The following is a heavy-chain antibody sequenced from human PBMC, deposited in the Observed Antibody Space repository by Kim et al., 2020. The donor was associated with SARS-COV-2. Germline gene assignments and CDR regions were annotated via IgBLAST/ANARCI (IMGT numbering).Heavy chain of an antibody. D-gene: IGHD2-15*01. V-gene: IGHV4-39*07. J-gene: IGHJ5*02. CDR2: IYYSGST. Sequence: SETLSLTCTVSGGSISSSSYYWGWIRQPPGKGLEWIGSIYYSGSTYYNPSLKSRVTISVDTSKNQFSLKLSSVTAADMAVYYCAREAIVVVVAANRDWFDPWGQGTLVTVSS. CDR3: AREAIVVVVAANRDWFDP. CDR1: GGSISSSSYY.